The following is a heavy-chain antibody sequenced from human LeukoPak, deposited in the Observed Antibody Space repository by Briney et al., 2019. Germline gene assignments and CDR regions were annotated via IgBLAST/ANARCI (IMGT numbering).Heavy chain of an antibody. CDR1: SGSIFSSNW. CDR3: ARAQQTYYDILTGKLRNAFDI. CDR2: IFHSGST. V-gene: IGHV4-4*02. Sequence: SGTLSLTCAVSSGSIFSSNWWSWVRQPPGKGLEWIGQIFHSGSTSYSPSLKSRVTISVDKSKNQFSLKLSSVTAADTAVYYCARAQQTYYDILTGKLRNAFDIWGQGTMVTVSS. D-gene: IGHD3-9*01. J-gene: IGHJ3*02.